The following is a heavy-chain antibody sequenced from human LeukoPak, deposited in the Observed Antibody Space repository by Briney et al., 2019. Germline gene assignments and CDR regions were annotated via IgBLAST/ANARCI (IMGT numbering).Heavy chain of an antibody. CDR1: GFTFSNAW. CDR2: IYSGGST. D-gene: IGHD3-10*01. Sequence: PGGSLRLSCVASGFTFSNAWMSWVRQAPGKGLEWVSVIYSGGSTYYADSVKGRFTISRDNSKNTLYLQMNSLRAEDTAVYYCARDPQYYYGSGSYYLGYLVYWGQGTLVTVSS. V-gene: IGHV3-53*01. CDR3: ARDPQYYYGSGSYYLGYLVY. J-gene: IGHJ4*02.